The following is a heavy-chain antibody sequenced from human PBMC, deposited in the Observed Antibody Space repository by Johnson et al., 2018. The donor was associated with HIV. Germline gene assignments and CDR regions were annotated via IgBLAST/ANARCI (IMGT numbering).Heavy chain of an antibody. D-gene: IGHD1-26*01. J-gene: IGHJ3*02. V-gene: IGHV3-23*04. CDR1: GFTSSSYA. Sequence: VQLVESGGGLVQPGGSLRLSCAASGFTSSSYAMNWVRQAPGKGLEWVSGISNKDYADSVKGRFTISRDNSKNTLYLQMKSLRAEDTAVYYCAKESKWESRTPHAFDIWGQGTMVTVSS. CDR3: AKESKWESRTPHAFDI. CDR2: ISNK.